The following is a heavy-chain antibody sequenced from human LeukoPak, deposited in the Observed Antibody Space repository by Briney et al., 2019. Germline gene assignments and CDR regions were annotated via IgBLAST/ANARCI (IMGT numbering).Heavy chain of an antibody. V-gene: IGHV4-39*07. J-gene: IGHJ5*02. CDR3: AKDKFSVAVVADRLKWFDP. D-gene: IGHD2-15*01. CDR1: GGSISSSAYH. Sequence: SETLSLTCTVSGGSISSSAYHWGWIRQPPGKGLEWIGEINHSGSTNYNPSLKSRVTISVDTSKNQFSLKLSSVTAADTAVYYCAKDKFSVAVVADRLKWFDPWGQGTLVTVSS. CDR2: INHSGST.